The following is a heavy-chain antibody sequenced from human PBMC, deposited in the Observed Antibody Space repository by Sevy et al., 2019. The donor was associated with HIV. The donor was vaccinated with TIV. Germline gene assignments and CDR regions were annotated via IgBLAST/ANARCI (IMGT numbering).Heavy chain of an antibody. CDR1: GGSISSSDSY. J-gene: IGHJ4*02. CDR3: ASKRGYNHGPFAY. D-gene: IGHD5-12*01. Sequence: SETLSLTCTVSGGSISSSDSYWSWIRQPPGKGLEWIGYIHHSGGTYYNPFLKSRVAMSVDKSEKQLSLKLSYLTAADTAVYYCASKRGYNHGPFAYWGQGTLVTVSS. CDR2: IHHSGGT. V-gene: IGHV4-30-4*01.